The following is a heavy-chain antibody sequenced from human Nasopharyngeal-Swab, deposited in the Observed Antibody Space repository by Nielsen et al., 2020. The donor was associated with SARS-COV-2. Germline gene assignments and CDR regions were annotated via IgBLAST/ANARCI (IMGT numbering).Heavy chain of an antibody. Sequence: GGSLRLSCAASGFTFSDYYMSWIRQAPGKGLEWVSYISSSSSYTNYADSVKGRFTISRDNAKNSLYLQMNSLRAEDTAVYYCAGSPGDILTGYYLWGQGTLVTVSS. J-gene: IGHJ4*02. CDR2: ISSSSSYT. V-gene: IGHV3-11*06. CDR3: AGSPGDILTGYYL. D-gene: IGHD3-9*01. CDR1: GFTFSDYY.